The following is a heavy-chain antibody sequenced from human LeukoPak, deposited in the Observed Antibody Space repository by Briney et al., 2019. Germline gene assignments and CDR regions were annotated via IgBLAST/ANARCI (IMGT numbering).Heavy chain of an antibody. V-gene: IGHV4-59*08. CDR2: IYYSGST. D-gene: IGHD6-13*01. CDR3: ETQKSGPGIAAAGPFDY. Sequence: SETLSLTCTVSGGSISSYYWSWIRQPPGKGLEWIGYIYYSGSTNYNPSLKSRVTISVDTSKNQFSLKLSSVTAADTAVYYCETQKSGPGIAAAGPFDYWGQGTLVTVSS. J-gene: IGHJ4*02. CDR1: GGSISSYY.